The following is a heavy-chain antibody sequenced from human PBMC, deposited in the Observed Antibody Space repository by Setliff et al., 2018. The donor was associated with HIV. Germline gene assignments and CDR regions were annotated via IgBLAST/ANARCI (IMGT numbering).Heavy chain of an antibody. CDR2: ISHNGNT. D-gene: IGHD3-10*01. V-gene: IGHV4-34*01. CDR3: ARGWGRHCPGGRCFSGGVDI. CDR1: GGTFSNYY. Sequence: SETLSLTCAVYGGTFSNYYWSWIRQSPGKGLEWIGEISHNGNTNYSPSLKGRLTLSADTSKSQFSLKLHSVSAADSGLYYCARGWGRHCPGGRCFSGGVDIWGQGTPVTVSS. J-gene: IGHJ4*02.